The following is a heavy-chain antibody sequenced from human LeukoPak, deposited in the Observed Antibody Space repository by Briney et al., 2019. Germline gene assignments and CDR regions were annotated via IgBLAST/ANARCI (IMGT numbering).Heavy chain of an antibody. CDR2: INHSGST. D-gene: IGHD6-6*01. CDR3: ASSLNVAARPLDY. J-gene: IGHJ4*02. CDR1: GGSISSYY. V-gene: IGHV4-34*01. Sequence: PSETLSLTCTVSGGSISSYYWSWIRQPPGKGLEWIGEINHSGSTNYNPSLKSRVTISVDTSKNQFSLKLSSVTAADTAVYYCASSLNVAARPLDYWGQGTLVTVSS.